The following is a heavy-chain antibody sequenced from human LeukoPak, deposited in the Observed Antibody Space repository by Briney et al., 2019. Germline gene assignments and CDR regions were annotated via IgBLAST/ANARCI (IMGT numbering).Heavy chain of an antibody. V-gene: IGHV3-20*04. CDR2: INWNGAST. J-gene: IGHJ4*02. CDR1: GFIFDDYG. D-gene: IGHD2-2*01. CDR3: VRNKEYQLLVFDL. Sequence: GGSLRLSCAASGFIFDDYGMSGVRQAAGKGLEWVSGINWNGASTVYADSVKGRFTIIRDNVKNSLSLQMNSLRAEDTSLYYCVRNKEYQLLVFDLWGQGTLVTVSS.